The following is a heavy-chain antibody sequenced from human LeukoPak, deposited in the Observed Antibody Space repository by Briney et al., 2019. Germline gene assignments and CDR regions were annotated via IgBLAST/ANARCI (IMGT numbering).Heavy chain of an antibody. D-gene: IGHD3-10*01. CDR3: ARADYYDSGSFYPLNF. J-gene: IGHJ4*02. Sequence: GGSLRLSCAASGFTFSRYIMNWVRQAPGKGLEWVSSISSSGNIIYYADSVRGRSTISRDNAKNSLYLQMNSLRAEDTAVFYCARADYYDSGSFYPLNFWGQGTLVTVSS. V-gene: IGHV3-21*01. CDR1: GFTFSRYI. CDR2: ISSSGNII.